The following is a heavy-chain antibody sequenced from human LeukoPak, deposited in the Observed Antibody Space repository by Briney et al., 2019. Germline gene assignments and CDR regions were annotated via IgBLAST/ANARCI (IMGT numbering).Heavy chain of an antibody. CDR2: IRSKAYGGTR. J-gene: IGHJ4*02. Sequence: GRSLRLTCTAAGFTFGVYAISWVRQARGKGREWVGLIRSKAYGGTREYAASVKGSFTTSRDNSKSIAYLQINSLKTEDTAVYYCTRDQHDILTGYFDYWGQGTLVTVSS. V-gene: IGHV3-49*04. CDR1: GFTFGVYA. D-gene: IGHD3-9*01. CDR3: TRDQHDILTGYFDY.